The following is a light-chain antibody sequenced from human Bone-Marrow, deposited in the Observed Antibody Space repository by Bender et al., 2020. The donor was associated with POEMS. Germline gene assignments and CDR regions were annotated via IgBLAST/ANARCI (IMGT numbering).Light chain of an antibody. J-gene: IGLJ3*02. Sequence: QSALTQSASVSGSPGQSITISCTGTRSDVGGYNYISWYQQNPGTVPKVMIYDVNTRPSGVSNRFSGSKSGNTASLTISGLQAEDEADYYCISYTSSGTPVFGGGTKLTVL. CDR2: DVN. CDR1: RSDVGGYNY. CDR3: ISYTSSGTPV. V-gene: IGLV2-14*01.